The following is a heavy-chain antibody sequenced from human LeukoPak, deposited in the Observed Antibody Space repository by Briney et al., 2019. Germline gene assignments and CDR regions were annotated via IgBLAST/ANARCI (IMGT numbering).Heavy chain of an antibody. CDR1: GYTFTGHY. CDR2: INPNSGGT. J-gene: IGHJ5*02. CDR3: AREVGYGSSWYGRFDP. V-gene: IGHV1-2*06. D-gene: IGHD6-13*01. Sequence: GASVKVSCKASGYTFTGHYMHWVRQAPGQGLEWMGRINPNSGGTNFAQKFQGRVTMTRDTSISTSYLELNSLRSDDTAVYYCAREVGYGSSWYGRFDPWGQGTLVTVSS.